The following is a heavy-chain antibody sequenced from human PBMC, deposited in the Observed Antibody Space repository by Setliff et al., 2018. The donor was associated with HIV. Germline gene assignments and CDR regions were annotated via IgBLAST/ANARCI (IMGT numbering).Heavy chain of an antibody. CDR3: ARGSEAYYDFWSGYYPFDY. V-gene: IGHV1-3*03. Sequence: EASVKVSCKASGYTFTSYAVHWVRQAPGQRLEWMGWINAGNGNTKYSQEFQGRVTITRDTSASTAYMELSSLRSEDMAVYYCARGSEAYYDFWSGYYPFDYWGQGTLVTVS. D-gene: IGHD3-3*01. CDR2: INAGNGNT. CDR1: GYTFTSYA. J-gene: IGHJ4*02.